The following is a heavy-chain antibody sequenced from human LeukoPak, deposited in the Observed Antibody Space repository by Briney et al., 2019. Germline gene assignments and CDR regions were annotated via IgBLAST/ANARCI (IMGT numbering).Heavy chain of an antibody. V-gene: IGHV1-46*01. J-gene: IGHJ3*02. D-gene: IGHD3-22*01. CDR1: GYTFTSYY. Sequence: ASVKVSCKASGYTFTSYYMHWVRQAPGQGLEWMGIINPSGGSTSYAQKFQGRVTMTRDTSTSTVYMELSSLRSEDTAVYYCARVAVIKGNYYDSYDAFDIWGQVTMVTVSS. CDR3: ARVAVIKGNYYDSYDAFDI. CDR2: INPSGGST.